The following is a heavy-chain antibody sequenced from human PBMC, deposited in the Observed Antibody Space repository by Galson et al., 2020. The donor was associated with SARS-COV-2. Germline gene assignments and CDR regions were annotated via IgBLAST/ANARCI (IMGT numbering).Heavy chain of an antibody. D-gene: IGHD3-10*01. V-gene: IGHV3-11*06. CDR3: ARLYVFYYYMDV. CDR2: ISSSSSYT. Sequence: GESLKISCAASGFTFSDYYMSWIRQAPGKGLEWVSYISSSSSYTNYADSVKGRFTISRDNAKNSLYLQMNSLRAEDTAVYYCARLYVFYYYMDVWGKGTTVTVSS. CDR1: GFTFSDYY. J-gene: IGHJ6*03.